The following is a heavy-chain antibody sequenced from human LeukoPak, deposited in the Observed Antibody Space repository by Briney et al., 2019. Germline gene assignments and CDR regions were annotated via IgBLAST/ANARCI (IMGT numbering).Heavy chain of an antibody. Sequence: GGSLRLSCAASGFTFSSYALSWVRQAPGKGLEWVSAISGSGVSTYYGDSVKGRFTISRDNSKNTLYLQMNSLRAEDTAVYYCAKSPGGDYYDSSGYCLFDSWGQGTLVTVSP. J-gene: IGHJ4*02. CDR1: GFTFSSYA. CDR2: ISGSGVST. D-gene: IGHD3-22*01. CDR3: AKSPGGDYYDSSGYCLFDS. V-gene: IGHV3-23*01.